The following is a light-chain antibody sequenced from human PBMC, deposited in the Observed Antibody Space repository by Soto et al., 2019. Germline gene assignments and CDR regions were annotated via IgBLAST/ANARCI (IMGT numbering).Light chain of an antibody. CDR1: SSNIGAGYD. CDR3: QSYDSSLSGYVV. J-gene: IGLJ2*01. Sequence: QSVLTQPPSVSGAPGQRVTISCTGSSSNIGAGYDVHWYQQLPGTAPKLLIYGNSNRPSGVPDRFSGSKSGTSASLAITGLQXXXXXXXYCQSYDSSLSGYVVFGGGTKL. V-gene: IGLV1-40*01. CDR2: GNS.